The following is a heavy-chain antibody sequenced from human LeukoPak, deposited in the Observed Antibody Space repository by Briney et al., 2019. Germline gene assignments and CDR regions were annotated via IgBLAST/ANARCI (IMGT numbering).Heavy chain of an antibody. CDR2: ISSSSSYI. V-gene: IGHV3-21*01. CDR1: GFTFSSYS. CDR3: ARFHQIGYYYGMVV. J-gene: IGHJ6*02. Sequence: PGGSLRLSCAASGFTFSSYSMNWVRQAPGKGLEWVSSISSSSSYIYYADSVKGRFTISRDNAKNSLYLQMNSLRAEDTAVYYCARFHQIGYYYGMVVWGQGTTVTVSS.